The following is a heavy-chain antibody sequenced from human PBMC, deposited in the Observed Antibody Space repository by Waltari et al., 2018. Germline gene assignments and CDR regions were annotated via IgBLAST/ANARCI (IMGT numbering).Heavy chain of an antibody. J-gene: IGHJ4*02. CDR2: ISSNGGRK. CDR3: ARRYCSSTSCLLDY. D-gene: IGHD2-2*01. V-gene: IGHV3-48*03. Sequence: EVQLVESGGGLVQPGGSLGLSCVASGFTFSNYEMNWVRPAPGKGLEWISYISSNGGRKNHADSVKGRFTISRDNAKNSLYLQMNRLRAEDTAIYYCARRYCSSTSCLLDYWGRGTLVTVSS. CDR1: GFTFSNYE.